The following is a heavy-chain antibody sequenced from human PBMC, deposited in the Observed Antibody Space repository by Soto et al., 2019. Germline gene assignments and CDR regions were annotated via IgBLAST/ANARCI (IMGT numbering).Heavy chain of an antibody. CDR3: ARGAGYGDYGGY. CDR2: ISGSGTTI. CDR1: GFSLRGYS. D-gene: IGHD4-17*01. J-gene: IGHJ4*02. Sequence: EVQLVESGGGFVQPGGSLGLSCAASGFSLRGYSMIWVRQAPGKGLEWVSYISGSGTTIYYADSVKGRFTISRDNAKNSVYLQMNSLGDEDTAVYYCARGAGYGDYGGYWGQGTLVTVSS. V-gene: IGHV3-48*02.